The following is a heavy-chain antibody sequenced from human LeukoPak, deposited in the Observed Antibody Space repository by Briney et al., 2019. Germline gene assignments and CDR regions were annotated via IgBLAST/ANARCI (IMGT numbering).Heavy chain of an antibody. Sequence: SVKVSCKASGGTFSSYTISWVRQAPGQGLEWMGRIIPILGIANYAQKFQGGVTITADKSTSTAYMELSSLRSEDTAVYYCARDLGSGFIFTRPNWFDPWGQGTLVTVSS. D-gene: IGHD6-19*01. CDR1: GGTFSSYT. CDR2: IIPILGIA. J-gene: IGHJ5*02. CDR3: ARDLGSGFIFTRPNWFDP. V-gene: IGHV1-69*04.